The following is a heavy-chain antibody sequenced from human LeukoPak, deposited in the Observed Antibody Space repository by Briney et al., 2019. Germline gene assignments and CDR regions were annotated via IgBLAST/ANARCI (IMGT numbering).Heavy chain of an antibody. CDR2: INPNSGGT. Sequence: ASVKVSCKASGYTFTGYYMHWVRQAPGQGLEWMGWINPNSGGTNYAQKFQGRVTMTRDTSISTAYMDLRSLRSDDTAMYYCARDRGYRPDTFDIWGQGTMIIVSS. J-gene: IGHJ3*02. V-gene: IGHV1-2*02. D-gene: IGHD3-22*01. CDR3: ARDRGYRPDTFDI. CDR1: GYTFTGYY.